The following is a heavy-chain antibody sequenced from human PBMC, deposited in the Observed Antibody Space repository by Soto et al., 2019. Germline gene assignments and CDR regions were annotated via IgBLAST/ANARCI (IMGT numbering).Heavy chain of an antibody. CDR1: GFTFSNAW. D-gene: IGHD6-6*01. V-gene: IGHV3-15*01. Sequence: GGSLRRSCAASGFTFSNAWMIWVRQAPGKGLEWVGRIKIKTDGGTTDYAAPVKGRFTISRDDSKNTLYLQMNSLKTEDTAVYYCTTTPGIAARARWFDPWGQGTLVTVSS. J-gene: IGHJ5*02. CDR2: IKIKTDGGTT. CDR3: TTTPGIAARARWFDP.